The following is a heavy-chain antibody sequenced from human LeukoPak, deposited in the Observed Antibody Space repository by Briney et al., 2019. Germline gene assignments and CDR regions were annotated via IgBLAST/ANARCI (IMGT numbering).Heavy chain of an antibody. D-gene: IGHD1-14*01. CDR1: GFTFSSYA. V-gene: IGHV3-23*01. CDR2: ISGSGGST. Sequence: GGSLRLSCAAPGFTFSSYAMSWVRQAPGKGLEWVSAISGSGGSTYYADSVKGRFTISRDNSKNTLYLQMDSLRVEDTAMYYCASRDGKSEFDYWGQGTLVTVSS. J-gene: IGHJ4*02. CDR3: ASRDGKSEFDY.